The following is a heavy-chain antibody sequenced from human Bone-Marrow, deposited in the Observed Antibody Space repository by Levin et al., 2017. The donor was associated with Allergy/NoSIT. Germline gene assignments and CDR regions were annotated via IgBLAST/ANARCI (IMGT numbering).Heavy chain of an antibody. J-gene: IGHJ2*01. Sequence: GGSLRLSCAASGFTFSSYSMNWVRQAPGKGLEWVSSISSSSSYIYYADSVKGRFTISRDNAKNSLYLQMNSLRAEDTAVYYCARDLGVKGGDILTGYYPRPKTPHGYFDLWGRGTLVTVSS. D-gene: IGHD3-9*01. CDR3: ARDLGVKGGDILTGYYPRPKTPHGYFDL. CDR2: ISSSSSYI. V-gene: IGHV3-21*01. CDR1: GFTFSSYS.